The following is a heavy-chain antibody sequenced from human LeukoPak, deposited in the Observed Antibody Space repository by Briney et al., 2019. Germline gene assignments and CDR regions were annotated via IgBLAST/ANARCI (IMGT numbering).Heavy chain of an antibody. CDR3: ARARDELGYFDWLALHFDY. D-gene: IGHD3-9*01. CDR2: IKQDGSEK. CDR1: GFTFSSYW. J-gene: IGHJ4*02. V-gene: IGHV3-7*01. Sequence: GGSLRLSCAASGFTFSSYWMSWVRQAPGKGLEWVANIKQDGSEKYYVDSVKGRFTISRDNAKNSLYLQMNSLRAEDTAVYYCARARDELGYFDWLALHFDYWGQGTLVTVSS.